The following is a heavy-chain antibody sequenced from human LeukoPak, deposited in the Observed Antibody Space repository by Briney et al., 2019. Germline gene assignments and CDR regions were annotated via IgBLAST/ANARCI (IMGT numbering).Heavy chain of an antibody. D-gene: IGHD3-10*01. CDR2: ISSSGSTI. J-gene: IGHJ5*02. CDR3: ARDVGTTAGSYYDLNWFDP. Sequence: GGSLRLSCAASGFTFSDYYISWIRQAPGKGLEWVSYISSSGSTIYYADSVKGRFTISRDNAKNSLYLQMNNLRAEDTAVYYCARDVGTTAGSYYDLNWFDPWGQETLVTVSS. V-gene: IGHV3-11*01. CDR1: GFTFSDYY.